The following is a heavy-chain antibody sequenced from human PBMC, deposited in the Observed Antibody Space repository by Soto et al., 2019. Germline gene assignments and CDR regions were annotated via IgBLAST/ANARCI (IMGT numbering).Heavy chain of an antibody. CDR3: ARQPTTADIDLLFDP. J-gene: IGHJ5*02. Sequence: QLQLQESGPGLVKASETLSLTCNVSGGSISSSRSYWAWIRQPPGKGLEWIANIFYSGSTYYNPSLASRFTVSVDTSKNQFSLKLSSVTAADTAVYYCARQPTTADIDLLFDPWGQGTLVTVSS. CDR1: GGSISSSRSY. V-gene: IGHV4-39*01. D-gene: IGHD2-2*01. CDR2: IFYSGST.